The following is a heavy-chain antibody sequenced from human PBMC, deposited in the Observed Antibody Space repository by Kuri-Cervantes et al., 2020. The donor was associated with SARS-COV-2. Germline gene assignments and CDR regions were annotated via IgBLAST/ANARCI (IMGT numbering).Heavy chain of an antibody. J-gene: IGHJ4*02. CDR3: ADCSSTSCYTMSYFDH. CDR1: GGSFSGHY. CDR2: IYYSGST. V-gene: IGHV4-59*11. D-gene: IGHD2-2*02. Sequence: GSLRLSCAVYGGSFSGHYWSWIRQPPGKGLEWIGYIYYSGSTNYNPSLKSRVTISVDTSKNQFSLKLSSVTAADTAVYYCADCSSTSCYTMSYFDHWGRGTLVTVSS.